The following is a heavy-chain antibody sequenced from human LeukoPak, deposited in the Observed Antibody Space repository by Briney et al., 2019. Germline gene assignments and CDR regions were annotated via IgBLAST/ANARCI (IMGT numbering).Heavy chain of an antibody. Sequence: PGGSLRLSCAASGFTFSSYAMSWVRQAPGKGLEWVSGISGSGDNTYYADSVKGRFTISRDNSKNTLYLQMNSLRAEDTAVYYCAKDSVPADYYYGMDVWGQGTTVTVSS. V-gene: IGHV3-23*01. D-gene: IGHD2-2*01. CDR3: AKDSVPADYYYGMDV. CDR1: GFTFSSYA. J-gene: IGHJ6*02. CDR2: ISGSGDNT.